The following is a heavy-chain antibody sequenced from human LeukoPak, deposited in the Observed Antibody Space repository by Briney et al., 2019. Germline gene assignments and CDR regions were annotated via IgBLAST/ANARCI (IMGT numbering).Heavy chain of an antibody. Sequence: GGSLRLSCAASVFTFSSYGMHWVRQAPGKGLEWLAVISYDGSNKYYADSVKGRFTISRDNSKNTMYLQMNSLRAEDTAVYYCAKSTYSSGWYWADYYFDYWGQGTLVTVSS. D-gene: IGHD6-19*01. V-gene: IGHV3-30*18. J-gene: IGHJ4*02. CDR2: ISYDGSNK. CDR1: VFTFSSYG. CDR3: AKSTYSSGWYWADYYFDY.